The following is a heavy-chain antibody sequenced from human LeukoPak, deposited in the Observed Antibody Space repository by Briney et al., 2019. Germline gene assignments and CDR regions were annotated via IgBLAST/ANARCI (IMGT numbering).Heavy chain of an antibody. CDR2: INHSGST. CDR3: ARGLGGYYDSSGYYYSLYY. Sequence: PSETLSLTCAVYGGSFRGYYWSWIRQPPGKGLEWIGEINHSGSTNYNPSLKSRVTISVDTSKNQYSLKLSSVTAADTAVYYCARGLGGYYDSSGYYYSLYYWGQGTLVTVSS. J-gene: IGHJ4*02. V-gene: IGHV4-34*01. D-gene: IGHD3-22*01. CDR1: GGSFRGYY.